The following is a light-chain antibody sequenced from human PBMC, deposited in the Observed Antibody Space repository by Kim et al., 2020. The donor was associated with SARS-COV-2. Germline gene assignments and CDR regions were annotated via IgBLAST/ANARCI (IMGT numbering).Light chain of an antibody. CDR2: GAS. V-gene: IGKV3-20*01. CDR3: HQYASSPYT. J-gene: IGKJ2*01. Sequence: EIVLTQSPGTLSLSPGDTATLSCRASQTVSSNYVAWYQQKPGQTPRLLIYGASSRATGIPDRFGGSGSGTDFTLSISGLEPEDFVVYYCHQYASSPYTFGQGTKLEI. CDR1: QTVSSNY.